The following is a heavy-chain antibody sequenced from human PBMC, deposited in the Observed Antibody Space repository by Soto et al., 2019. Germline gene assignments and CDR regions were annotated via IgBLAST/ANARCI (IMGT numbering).Heavy chain of an antibody. CDR3: ARDARYSGYAQGGAFDI. D-gene: IGHD5-12*01. V-gene: IGHV3-33*01. CDR2: IWYDGSNK. Sequence: GGSLRLSCAASGFTFSSYGMHWVRQAPGKGLEWVAVIWYDGSNKYYADSVKGRFTISRDNSKNTLYLQMNSLRAEDTAVYYCARDARYSGYAQGGAFDIWGQGTMVTVSS. J-gene: IGHJ3*02. CDR1: GFTFSSYG.